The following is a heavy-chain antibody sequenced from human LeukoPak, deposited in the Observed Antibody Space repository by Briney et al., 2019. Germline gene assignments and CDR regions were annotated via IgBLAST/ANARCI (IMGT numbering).Heavy chain of an antibody. D-gene: IGHD2-21*01. Sequence: SVKVSCKASGGTFSSYAISWVRQAPGQGLGWMGGIIPIFGTANYAQKFQGRVTITADESTSTAYMELSSLRSEDAAVYYCARDNSLSNPKIYYFDYWGQGTLVTVSS. CDR1: GGTFSSYA. J-gene: IGHJ4*02. V-gene: IGHV1-69*13. CDR3: ARDNSLSNPKIYYFDY. CDR2: IIPIFGTA.